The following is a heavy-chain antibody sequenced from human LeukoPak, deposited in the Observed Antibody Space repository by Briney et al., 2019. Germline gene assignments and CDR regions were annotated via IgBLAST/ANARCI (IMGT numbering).Heavy chain of an antibody. CDR1: GGPISSRSYY. CDR2: IDTSGST. Sequence: PSETLSLTCTVSGGPISSRSYYWSWIRQPAGKGLEWIGRIDTSGSTNFNPSLKSRVTISVDTSKNQFSLRLSSVTAADTAVYYGAGGLRYFGWLYESWGQGSLVTVSS. V-gene: IGHV4-61*02. J-gene: IGHJ5*02. CDR3: AGGLRYFGWLYES. D-gene: IGHD3-9*01.